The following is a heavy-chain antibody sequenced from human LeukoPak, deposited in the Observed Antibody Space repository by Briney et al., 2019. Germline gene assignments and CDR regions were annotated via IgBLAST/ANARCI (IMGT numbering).Heavy chain of an antibody. CDR3: ATAWGFRGTDTDDAFDI. J-gene: IGHJ4*02. Sequence: ASVKVSCKVSGYTLTELSMHWVRQAPGKGLEWMGGFDPEDGETIYAQKFQGRVTMTEDTSTDTAYMELSSLRSEDTAVYYCATAWGFRGTDTDDAFDIWGQGTLVTVSS. D-gene: IGHD2-15*01. CDR1: GYTLTELS. V-gene: IGHV1-24*01. CDR2: FDPEDGET.